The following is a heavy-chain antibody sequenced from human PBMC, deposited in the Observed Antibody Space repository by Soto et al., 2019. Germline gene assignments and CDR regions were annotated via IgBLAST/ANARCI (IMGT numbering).Heavy chain of an antibody. J-gene: IGHJ5*02. D-gene: IGHD3-3*01. CDR1: VGSISSGDYY. V-gene: IGHV4-31*03. Sequence: QVQLQESGPGLVKPSQTLSLTCTVSVGSISSGDYYWSWIRQHPGKGLEWIGYIYYSGRTYYNPTLKSRVTISADTSKNQFSTKLSSVTAADTAVYYCARWWSGSRQGFDPWGQGTLVTVSS. CDR3: ARWWSGSRQGFDP. CDR2: IYYSGRT.